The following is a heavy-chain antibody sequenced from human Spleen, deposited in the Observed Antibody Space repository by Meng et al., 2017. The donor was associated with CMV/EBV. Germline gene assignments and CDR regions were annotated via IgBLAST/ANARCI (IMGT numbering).Heavy chain of an antibody. CDR1: GDSISSGGYY. V-gene: IGHV4-30-4*08. J-gene: IGHJ3*02. CDR3: ARVGDIVVVPAAIGGAFDI. CDR2: IYYSGST. D-gene: IGHD2-2*02. Sequence: SETLSLTCTVSGDSISSGGYYWSWIRQHPGRGLEWIGYIYYSGSTYYNPSLKSRVTISVDTSKNQFSLKLSSVTAADTAVYYCARVGDIVVVPAAIGGAFDIWGQGTMVTVSS.